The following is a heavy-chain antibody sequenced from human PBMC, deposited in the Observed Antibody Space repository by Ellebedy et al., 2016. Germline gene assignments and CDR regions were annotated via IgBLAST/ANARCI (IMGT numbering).Heavy chain of an antibody. Sequence: GESLKISXAASGFTFSSYAMSWVRQAPGKGLEWVSAISGSGGSTYYADSVKGRFAISRDNSKNTLYLQMNSLRAEDTAVYYCARGAAAAGKGDSNWFDPWGQGTLVTVSS. CDR3: ARGAAAAGKGDSNWFDP. V-gene: IGHV3-23*01. D-gene: IGHD6-13*01. CDR1: GFTFSSYA. J-gene: IGHJ5*02. CDR2: ISGSGGST.